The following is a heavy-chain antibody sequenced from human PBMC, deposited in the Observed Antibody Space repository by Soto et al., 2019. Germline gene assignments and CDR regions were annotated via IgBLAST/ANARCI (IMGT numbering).Heavy chain of an antibody. J-gene: IGHJ3*02. CDR3: ARDFDGGYCSGGSCSAALDI. D-gene: IGHD2-15*01. CDR1: GGSISSGGYY. Sequence: QVQLQESGPGLVKPSQTLSLTCTVSGGSISSGGYYWIWIRQHPGKGLEWIGYIYYSGSTYYNPSLKSRVTRAVDPAKNQFSRELSSGTAADKAGYYCARDFDGGYCSGGSCSAALDIWGQGTMGTVSS. V-gene: IGHV4-31*03. CDR2: IYYSGST.